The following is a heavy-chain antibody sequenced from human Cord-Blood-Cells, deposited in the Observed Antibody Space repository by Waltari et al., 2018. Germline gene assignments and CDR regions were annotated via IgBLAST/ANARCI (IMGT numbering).Heavy chain of an antibody. J-gene: IGHJ4*02. CDR3: ASDDPDCSSTSCYDY. Sequence: QVQLVQSGAEVKKPGASVKVSCTASGYTFTSYYMHWVRQAPGQGLEWMGIINPSGGSTSYAQKFQGRVTMTRDTSTSTVYMELSSLRSEDTAVYYCASDDPDCSSTSCYDYWGQGTLVTVSS. CDR2: INPSGGST. D-gene: IGHD2-2*01. CDR1: GYTFTSYY. V-gene: IGHV1-46*01.